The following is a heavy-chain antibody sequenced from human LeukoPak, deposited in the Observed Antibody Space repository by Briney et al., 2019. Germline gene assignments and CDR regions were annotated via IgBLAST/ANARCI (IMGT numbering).Heavy chain of an antibody. CDR2: ISWNSGSI. CDR1: GFTFDDYA. V-gene: IGHV3-9*01. Sequence: GRSLRLSCAASGFTFDDYAMHWVRQAPGKGLEWVSGISWNSGSIGYADSVKGRFTISRDNAKNSLYLQMNSLRAEDTALYYCAKGALGTAFDYWGQGTLVTVSS. D-gene: IGHD7-27*01. CDR3: AKGALGTAFDY. J-gene: IGHJ4*02.